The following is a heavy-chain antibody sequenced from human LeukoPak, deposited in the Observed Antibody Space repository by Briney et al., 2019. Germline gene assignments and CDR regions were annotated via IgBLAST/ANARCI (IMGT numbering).Heavy chain of an antibody. V-gene: IGHV1-8*01. Sequence: ASVKVSCKASGYTFTSYDINWVRQATGQGLEWMGWMNPNSGNTGYAQKFQGRVTMTRNTSISTAYMELSGLRSEDTAVYYCARYSLLGNYYYYYYMDVWGKGTTVTVS. J-gene: IGHJ6*03. CDR2: MNPNSGNT. CDR1: GYTFTSYD. CDR3: ARYSLLGNYYYYYYMDV. D-gene: IGHD1-26*01.